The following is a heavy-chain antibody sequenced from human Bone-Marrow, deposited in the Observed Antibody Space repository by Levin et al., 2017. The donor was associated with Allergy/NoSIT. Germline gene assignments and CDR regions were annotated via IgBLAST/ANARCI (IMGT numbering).Heavy chain of an antibody. CDR3: ARATMIRGVSGGAFDL. CDR2: IYYGGDR. D-gene: IGHD3-10*01. J-gene: IGHJ3*01. Sequence: LSLTCAASGLSVTDNYMSWVRQAPGKGLEWVSVIYYGGDRYYADSVMGRFTISRDTSKNILYLQMNSLRAEDTAVYYCARATMIRGVSGGAFDLWGQGTTLTVS. CDR1: GLSVTDNY. V-gene: IGHV3-53*01.